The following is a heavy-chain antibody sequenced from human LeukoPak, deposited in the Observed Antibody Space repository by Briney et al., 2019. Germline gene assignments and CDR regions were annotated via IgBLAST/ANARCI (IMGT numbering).Heavy chain of an antibody. CDR1: GGSISSYY. CDR3: ATKVGATKDFDY. CDR2: IYYSGST. J-gene: IGHJ4*02. Sequence: KNSETLSLTCTVSGGSISSYYWSWIRQPPGKGLEWIGYIYYSGSTNYNPSLKSRVTISVDTSKNQFSLKLSSVTAADTAVYYCATKVGATKDFDYWGQGTLVTVSS. V-gene: IGHV4-59*01. D-gene: IGHD1-26*01.